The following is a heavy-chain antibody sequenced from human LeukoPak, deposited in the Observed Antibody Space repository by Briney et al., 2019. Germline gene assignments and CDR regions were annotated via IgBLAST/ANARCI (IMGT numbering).Heavy chain of an antibody. D-gene: IGHD3-9*01. CDR1: GFTLCSYA. J-gene: IGHJ4*02. Sequence: WGSLRLSLSGSGFTLCSYAMSWVRQAPGKGLEWVSAFCCSGGSTYYADSVKGRFTISRDNSKNTLYLQMNSLRAEDTAVYYCAKARRYYDILTGYYFDYWGQGALVTVSS. CDR3: AKARRYYDILTGYYFDY. CDR2: FCCSGGST. V-gene: IGHV3-23*01.